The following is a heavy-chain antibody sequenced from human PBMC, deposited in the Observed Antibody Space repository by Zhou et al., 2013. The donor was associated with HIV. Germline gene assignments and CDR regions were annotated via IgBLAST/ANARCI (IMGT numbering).Heavy chain of an antibody. J-gene: IGHJ6*03. CDR2: IIPIFGTA. Sequence: QVQLVQSGAELKKPGSSVKVSCRASGDTFDKYIINWVRHAPGQGLEWMGGIIPIFGTANYAQKLQGRVTITMDESTSTAYMELSRLTSEDTAVYYCARESGVSAALENLGYYHYYMDVWGKGTTVTVSS. CDR3: ARESGVSAALENLGYYHYYMDV. CDR1: GDTFDKYI. D-gene: IGHD2-2*01. V-gene: IGHV1-69*05.